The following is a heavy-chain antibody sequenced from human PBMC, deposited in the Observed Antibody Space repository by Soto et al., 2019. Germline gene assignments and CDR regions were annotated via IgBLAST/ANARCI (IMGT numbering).Heavy chain of an antibody. CDR3: ARQHLDVPVASAIDY. V-gene: IGHV3-73*02. D-gene: IGHD6-19*01. Sequence: EVQLVESGGGSVQPGGSLKLSCAASGFTFSGSTIHWVRQTSGKGLKWVGRIPSKINTYATAYAASVKGRFTISRDDSKNTAYLQMNSLKIEDTAVYYCARQHLDVPVASAIDYWGKGTLVTVSS. J-gene: IGHJ4*02. CDR1: GFTFSGST. CDR2: IPSKINTYAT.